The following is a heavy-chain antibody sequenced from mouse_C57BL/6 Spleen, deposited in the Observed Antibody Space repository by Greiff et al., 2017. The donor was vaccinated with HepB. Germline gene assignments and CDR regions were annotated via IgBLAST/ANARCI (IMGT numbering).Heavy chain of an antibody. CDR3: ARRGNSYYAMDY. Sequence: QVQLKQSGAELVKPGASVKLSCKASGYTFTSYWMHWVKQRPGQGLEWIGMIHPNSGSTNYNEKFKSKATLTVDKSSSTAYMQLSSLTSEDSAVYYCARRGNSYYAMDYWGQGTSVTVSS. D-gene: IGHD2-1*01. CDR1: GYTFTSYW. CDR2: IHPNSGST. J-gene: IGHJ4*01. V-gene: IGHV1-64*01.